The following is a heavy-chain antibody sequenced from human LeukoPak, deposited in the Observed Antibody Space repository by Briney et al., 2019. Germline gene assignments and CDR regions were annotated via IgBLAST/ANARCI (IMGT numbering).Heavy chain of an antibody. V-gene: IGHV1-2*02. CDR2: INPNSGGT. CDR1: GYTFTSYG. CDR3: ARGRGSYSSGPLGY. Sequence: ASVKVSCKASGYTFTSYGISWVRQAPGQGLEWMGWINPNSGGTNYAQKFQGRVTMTRDTSISTAYMELSRLRSDDTAVYYCARGRGSYSSGPLGYWGQGTLVTVSS. D-gene: IGHD6-19*01. J-gene: IGHJ4*02.